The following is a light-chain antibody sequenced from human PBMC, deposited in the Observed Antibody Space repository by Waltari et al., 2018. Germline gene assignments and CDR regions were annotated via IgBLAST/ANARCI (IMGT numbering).Light chain of an antibody. CDR1: CGIYVGPYP. J-gene: IGLJ3*02. CDR2: YKSDSDK. CDR3: MIWHIRAWV. Sequence: ASWTHPSSLSACPGPSARLTCSLHCGIYVGPYPTPSLQQTRESPPHYLLGYKSDSDKQQGSGGPSRFSGSKDASANAGILLISGLQSEDEADYYCMIWHIRAWVFGGGTKLTVL. V-gene: IGLV5-45*02.